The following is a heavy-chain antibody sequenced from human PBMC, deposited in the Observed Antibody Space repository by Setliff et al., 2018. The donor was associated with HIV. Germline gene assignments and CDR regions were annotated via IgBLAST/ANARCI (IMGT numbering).Heavy chain of an antibody. D-gene: IGHD1-20*01. CDR2: INPGDSDI. CDR3: ASSITVAGGRSLYYYAMDV. Sequence: GESLKISCKASGYSFTSYWIGWVRQMPGKGLEWMGIINPGDSDIRYSPSFRGQVTISVDKSINTAYLQWSSLKASDTAMYYCASSITVAGGRSLYYYAMDVWGQGTTVTVSS. CDR1: GYSFTSYW. J-gene: IGHJ6*02. V-gene: IGHV5-51*01.